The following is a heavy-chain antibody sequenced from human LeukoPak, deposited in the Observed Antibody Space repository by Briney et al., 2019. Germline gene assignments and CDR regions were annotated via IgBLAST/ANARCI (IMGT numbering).Heavy chain of an antibody. Sequence: PSETLSLTCTVSGGSISSYYWSWIRHPAGKGLGWIGRIYTSGSTNYNPSLKLRVPISVDTSKNQFSLKRSSVTAADTAVYYCARAHKSGSMGYDYGHCRWSEALAKYYMDVWGKGTTVTVSS. D-gene: IGHD3-3*01. CDR3: ARAHKSGSMGYDYGHCRWSEALAKYYMDV. V-gene: IGHV4-4*07. CDR2: IYTSGST. J-gene: IGHJ6*03. CDR1: GGSISSYY.